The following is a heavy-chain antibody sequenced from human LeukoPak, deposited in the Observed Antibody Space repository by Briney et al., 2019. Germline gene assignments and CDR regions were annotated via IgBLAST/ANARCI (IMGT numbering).Heavy chain of an antibody. CDR1: DASFSDYY. Sequence: SETLSLTCAVYDASFSDYYWSWLRQSPGKGLEWIGEINHSGNTMYNPSLESRVTVSGDPSKNQFSLKLSSVTAADTAVYYCAIAQRWGISVRWTFDNWGQGTLVTVSS. J-gene: IGHJ4*02. V-gene: IGHV4-34*01. D-gene: IGHD7-27*01. CDR3: AIAQRWGISVRWTFDN. CDR2: INHSGNT.